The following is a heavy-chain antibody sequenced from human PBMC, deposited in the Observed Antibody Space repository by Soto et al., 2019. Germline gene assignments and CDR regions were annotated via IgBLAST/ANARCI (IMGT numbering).Heavy chain of an antibody. CDR1: GFTLSSYG. CDR3: ARDMTYSSGGAYYYYYGMDV. V-gene: IGHV3-33*01. J-gene: IGHJ6*02. Sequence: GESLKISCAASGFTLSSYGMHWVRQAPGKGLEWVAVIWYDGSNKYYADSVKGRFTISRDNSKNTLYLQMNSLRAEDTAVYYCARDMTYSSGGAYYYYYGMDVWGQGTTVTVSS. CDR2: IWYDGSNK. D-gene: IGHD6-19*01.